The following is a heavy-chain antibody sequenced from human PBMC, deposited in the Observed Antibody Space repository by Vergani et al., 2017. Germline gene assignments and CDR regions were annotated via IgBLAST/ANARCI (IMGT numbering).Heavy chain of an antibody. D-gene: IGHD4-11*01. J-gene: IGHJ6*03. Sequence: EVQLLESGGGLVQPGGSLRLSCAASGFTFSSYEMNWVRQAPGKGLEWVGLIRSKVYGGPKEYAASVKGRFTISRDESKSMAYLQMNSMKNEDTAVYYCTRDSGPHSNYVSYYYYYMDVWGKGTTVTGSS. CDR2: IRSKVYGGPK. V-gene: IGHV3-49*04. CDR3: TRDSGPHSNYVSYYYYYMDV. CDR1: GFTFSSYE.